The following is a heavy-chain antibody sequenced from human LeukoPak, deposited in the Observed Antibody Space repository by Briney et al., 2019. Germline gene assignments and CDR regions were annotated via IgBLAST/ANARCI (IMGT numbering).Heavy chain of an antibody. CDR2: ISVYNGNT. D-gene: IGHD6-19*01. V-gene: IGHV1-18*04. CDR1: GYTFTGYY. CDR3: ARDWSTGWQWLVRRYFDY. J-gene: IGHJ4*02. Sequence: ASVKVSCKASGYTFTGYYMHWVRQAPGQGLEWMGWISVYNGNTKYVQKFQGRVTMTTDTSTRTAYMELRSLRSDDTAVYYCARDWSTGWQWLVRRYFDYWGQGTLVTVSS.